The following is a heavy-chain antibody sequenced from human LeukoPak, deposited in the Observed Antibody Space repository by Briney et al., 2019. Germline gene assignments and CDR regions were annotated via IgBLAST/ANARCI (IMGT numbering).Heavy chain of an antibody. CDR1: GFTFDIYA. CDR3: AKDKGVSSGWNDYYYYYGMDV. CDR2: ISYDGSKT. Sequence: GGSLRLSCAASGFTFDIYAIHWVRQAPGKGLEWTAVISYDGSKTCYTNSVKGRFTISRDNSKNTLYLQMNSLRAEDTAVYYCAKDKGVSSGWNDYYYYYGMDVWGQGTTVTVSS. D-gene: IGHD6-19*01. J-gene: IGHJ6*02. V-gene: IGHV3-30-3*01.